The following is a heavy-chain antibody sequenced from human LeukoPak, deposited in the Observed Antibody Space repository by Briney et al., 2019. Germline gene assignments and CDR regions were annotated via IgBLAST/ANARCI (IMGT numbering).Heavy chain of an antibody. V-gene: IGHV4-39*07. D-gene: IGHD3-10*01. CDR1: GGSISSSSYY. CDR3: ARAITMVRGANPKWFDP. CDR2: IYYSGST. Sequence: SETLSLTCTVSGGSISSSSYYWGWIRQPPGKGLEWIGSIYYSGSTYYNPSLKSRVTISVDTSKNQFSLKLSSVTAADTAVYYCARAITMVRGANPKWFDPWGQGTLVTVSS. J-gene: IGHJ5*02.